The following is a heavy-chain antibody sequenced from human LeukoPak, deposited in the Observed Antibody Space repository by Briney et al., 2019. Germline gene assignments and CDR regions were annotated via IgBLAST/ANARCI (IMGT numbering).Heavy chain of an antibody. V-gene: IGHV3-7*01. D-gene: IGHD3-10*01. Sequence: GGSLRLSCAASGLTFITYWMSWVRQAPGKGLEWVANIKKEGGEKYYVDSVKGRFTISRDNAKNSLYLQMNSLRAEDTAVYFCARERQYGSGRLQAFDIWGQGTMVTVSS. CDR2: IKKEGGEK. CDR1: GLTFITYW. CDR3: ARERQYGSGRLQAFDI. J-gene: IGHJ3*02.